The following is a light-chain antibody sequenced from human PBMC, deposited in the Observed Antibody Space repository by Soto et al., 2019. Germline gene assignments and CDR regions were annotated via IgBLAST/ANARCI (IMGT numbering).Light chain of an antibody. J-gene: IGLJ2*01. CDR3: QSDGV. V-gene: IGLV6-57*04. Sequence: LTQPHSVSESPGKTVTISCTRSSGSIASNYVQWYQQRPDSAPATLIYGDTLRPSGVPDRFSGSIDTSSNSASLTISGLKTEDEADYYGQSDGVFGGRTKVTVL. CDR2: GDT. CDR1: SGSIASNY.